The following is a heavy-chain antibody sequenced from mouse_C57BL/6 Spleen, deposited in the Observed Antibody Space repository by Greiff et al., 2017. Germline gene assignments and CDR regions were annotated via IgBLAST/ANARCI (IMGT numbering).Heavy chain of an antibody. CDR2: IYPSDSET. V-gene: IGHV1-61*01. J-gene: IGHJ2*01. Sequence: QVQLQQSGAELVRPGSSVKLSCKASGYTFTSYWMDWVKQRPGQGLEWIGNIYPSDSETHYNQKFKDKATLTVDKSSSTAYMQLSSLTSEDSAVYYCAREEVYYAFDYWGQGTTLTVSS. D-gene: IGHD2-1*01. CDR3: AREEVYYAFDY. CDR1: GYTFTSYW.